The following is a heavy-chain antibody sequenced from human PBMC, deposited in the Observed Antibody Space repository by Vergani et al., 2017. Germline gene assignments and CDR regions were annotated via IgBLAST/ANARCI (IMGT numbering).Heavy chain of an antibody. Sequence: QAQLQESGPRLVKPSQTLSLTCSFSGGSLDIHSETWGWIRQPAGEGLEWIGLIDVKGNTNFSPSLERRVTMSADASRGRFSLNLRSVTTSDTAVYYCVRVLHTSYILGSFDIWGQGIKVTVSS. CDR2: IDVKGNT. CDR3: VRVLHTSYILGSFDI. V-gene: IGHV4-61*02. D-gene: IGHD2-21*01. J-gene: IGHJ3*02. CDR1: GGSLDIHSET.